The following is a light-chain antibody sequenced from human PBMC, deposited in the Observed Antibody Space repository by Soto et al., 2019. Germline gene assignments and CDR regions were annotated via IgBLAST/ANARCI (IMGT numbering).Light chain of an antibody. Sequence: IVLTQSPATLSLSPGERATLSCTASQRVTTTYIASYQQTFGQAPRLLIYGASTRATGTPGRVAGGGCGTDFTLTISRVETEEFAVYYCQQYDSSFTFGGGTKVEMK. CDR2: GAS. CDR3: QQYDSSFT. J-gene: IGKJ4*01. V-gene: IGKV3-20*01. CDR1: QRVTTTY.